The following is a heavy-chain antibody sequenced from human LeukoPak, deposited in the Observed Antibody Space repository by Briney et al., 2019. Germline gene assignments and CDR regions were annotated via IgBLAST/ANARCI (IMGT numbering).Heavy chain of an antibody. Sequence: ASVTVSFTASGGTFSSYAISWVRQAPGQGLEWMGGIIPIFGTANYAQKFQGRVTITADESTSTAYMELSSLRSEDTAVYYCASGSGYINWFDPWGQGTLVTVSS. V-gene: IGHV1-69*13. CDR2: IIPIFGTA. CDR3: ASGSGYINWFDP. D-gene: IGHD5-12*01. CDR1: GGTFSSYA. J-gene: IGHJ5*02.